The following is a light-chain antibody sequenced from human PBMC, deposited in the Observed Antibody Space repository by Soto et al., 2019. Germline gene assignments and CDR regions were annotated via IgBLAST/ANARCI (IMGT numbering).Light chain of an antibody. CDR3: GTWDSSLTAAV. J-gene: IGLJ3*02. V-gene: IGLV1-51*01. CDR2: DNY. CDR1: SSNIGNNY. Sequence: QSVMTQPPSVSAAPGQRVTISCSGSSSNIGNNYVSWYQQLPGTAPKLLIYDNYKRPSGIPDRFSGSKSGTSATLGITGLQTGDEAGYYCGTWDSSLTAAVFGGGTKLTVL.